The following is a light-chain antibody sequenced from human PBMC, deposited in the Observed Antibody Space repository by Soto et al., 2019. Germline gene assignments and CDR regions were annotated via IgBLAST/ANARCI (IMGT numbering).Light chain of an antibody. CDR3: HLYGRSPPSLT. CDR1: QSVSSSY. Sequence: EIVLTQSPGTLSLSPGERATLSCRASQSVSSSYLAWYQQKPGQPPRLLIFDASNRATGIPDRFSGSGSGTDFPLSISSLEPEDFAVYFCHLYGRSPPSLTFSQGNKVEIQ. CDR2: DAS. J-gene: IGKJ1*01. V-gene: IGKV3-20*01.